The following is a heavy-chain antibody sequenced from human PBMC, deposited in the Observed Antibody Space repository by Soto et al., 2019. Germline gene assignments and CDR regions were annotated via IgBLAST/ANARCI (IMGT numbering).Heavy chain of an antibody. V-gene: IGHV4-59*08. CDR3: ARHINYDSGGYQCDFDY. CDR2: IYHSGNT. CDR1: GGSINSNY. D-gene: IGHD3-22*01. J-gene: IGHJ4*02. Sequence: QVQLQESGPGLVKPSETLSLSCTVSGGSINSNYWSWIRQPPGKGLEWIGYIYHSGNTNYNPSLRSGVTRSVDTSKNHLSLKLSSVTAADTAVYYCARHINYDSGGYQCDFDYWGQGTLVTVSS.